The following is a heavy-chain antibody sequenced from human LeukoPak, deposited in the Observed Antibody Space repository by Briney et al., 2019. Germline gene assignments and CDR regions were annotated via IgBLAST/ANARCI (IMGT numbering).Heavy chain of an antibody. CDR2: IYYSGST. CDR3: AREYSSSSGRRAFDI. V-gene: IGHV4-59*08. Sequence: PSETLSLTCSVSGGSISNYYWSWFRQPPGKGLEWIGYIYYSGSTNYNPSLKSRLTISIDTSENQFSLKLSSVTATDTAVYYCAREYSSSSGRRAFDIWGQGTMVTVSS. J-gene: IGHJ3*02. CDR1: GGSISNYY. D-gene: IGHD6-6*01.